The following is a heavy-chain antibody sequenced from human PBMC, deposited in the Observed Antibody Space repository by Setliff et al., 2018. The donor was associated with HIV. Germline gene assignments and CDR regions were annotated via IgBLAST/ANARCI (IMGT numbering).Heavy chain of an antibody. D-gene: IGHD2-2*02. CDR2: IYHSGGT. CDR1: GYSISSGYY. Sequence: SETLSLTCAVSGYSISSGYYWGWIRQPPGRGLEWIGNIYHSGGTHYNPSLRSRVTISVDTSKNQFYLKLRSVTASDTAVYYCARYTSKVDWFDPWGQGTLVTVSS. V-gene: IGHV4-38-2*01. J-gene: IGHJ5*02. CDR3: ARYTSKVDWFDP.